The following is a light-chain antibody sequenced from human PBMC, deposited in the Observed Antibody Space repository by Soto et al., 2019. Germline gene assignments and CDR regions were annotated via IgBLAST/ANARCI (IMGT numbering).Light chain of an antibody. CDR3: QQSGSSPLT. V-gene: IGKV3-20*01. CDR2: RAS. CDR1: QTVTRSY. J-gene: IGKJ4*01. Sequence: LVYTQSPCNLSLSPGERATLSCTASQTVTRSYLAWYQQKPGQAPKLLIYRASIRASGIPDRFTGSGSGTDFTLTISRLEPEDFAVYYCQQSGSSPLTFGGGTKVDIK.